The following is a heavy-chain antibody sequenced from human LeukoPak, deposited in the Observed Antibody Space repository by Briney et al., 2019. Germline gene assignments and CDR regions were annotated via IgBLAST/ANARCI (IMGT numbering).Heavy chain of an antibody. CDR2: IYYSGST. D-gene: IGHD1-14*01. J-gene: IGHJ5*02. V-gene: IGHV4-39*01. CDR1: GASISSSTDY. Sequence: SETLSLTCTVSGASISSSTDYWGWIRQPPGKGLEWIANIYYSGSTYYNPSLKSRVTISVDTSKNQFSLKLSSVTAADTAVYYCAGLIRPGWFDPWGQGTLVTVSS. CDR3: AGLIRPGWFDP.